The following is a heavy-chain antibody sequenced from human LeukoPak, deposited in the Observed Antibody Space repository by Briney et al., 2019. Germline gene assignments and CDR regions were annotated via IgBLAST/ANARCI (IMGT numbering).Heavy chain of an antibody. D-gene: IGHD5-18*01. CDR1: GGSFSGYY. CDR2: INHSGST. V-gene: IGHV4-34*01. CDR3: ARGVFPYSYGYSDY. Sequence: SETLSLTCAVYGGSFSGYYWSWIRQPPGKGLEWIGEINHSGSTNYNPSLKSRVTISVDTSKNQFSLKLNSVTAADTAVYYCARGVFPYSYGYSDYWGQGTLVTVSS. J-gene: IGHJ4*02.